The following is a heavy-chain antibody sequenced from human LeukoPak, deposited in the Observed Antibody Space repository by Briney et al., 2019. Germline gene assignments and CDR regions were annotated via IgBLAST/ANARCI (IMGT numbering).Heavy chain of an antibody. Sequence: SETLSLTCTVSGGSISSSYSSWIRQPPGKGLEWIGYIYYSGSTNYNPSLKSRVTISGDTSKNQFSLRLSSVTAADTAVYYCARELTGDSYFDYWAQGTLVTVSS. D-gene: IGHD7-27*01. J-gene: IGHJ4*02. V-gene: IGHV4-59*01. CDR3: ARELTGDSYFDY. CDR1: GGSISSSY. CDR2: IYYSGST.